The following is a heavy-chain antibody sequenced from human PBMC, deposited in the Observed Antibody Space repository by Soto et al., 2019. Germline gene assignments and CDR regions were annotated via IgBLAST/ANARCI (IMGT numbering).Heavy chain of an antibody. CDR2: INPSGRTI. CDR3: ARYSGWSSYNWFDP. D-gene: IGHD6-19*01. J-gene: IGHJ5*02. V-gene: IGHV3-48*03. CDR1: DFTFSIFE. Sequence: RGSLLLSCVSSDFTFSIFEMDWIRQAPGKGPEWIAVINPSGRTISYAGSVKGRFTISIDNAENSVYLQMSSLRGEDTAMYYCARYSGWSSYNWFDPWGQGTMVTVSS.